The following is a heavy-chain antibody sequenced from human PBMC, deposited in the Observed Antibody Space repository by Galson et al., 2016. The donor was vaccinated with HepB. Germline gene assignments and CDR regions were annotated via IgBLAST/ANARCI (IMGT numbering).Heavy chain of an antibody. CDR1: GCTFGNYA. J-gene: IGHJ4*02. D-gene: IGHD3-3*01. Sequence: SVKVSCKASGCTFGNYALSWVRQAPGQGLEWMGGTIPIFGTTKYAQKFLGRVTFTADESPSTPYMELSSLKSEDTAVYYGARESGNSGRGPFDHWGQGTLVTVSS. CDR3: ARESGNSGRGPFDH. V-gene: IGHV1-69*13. CDR2: TIPIFGTT.